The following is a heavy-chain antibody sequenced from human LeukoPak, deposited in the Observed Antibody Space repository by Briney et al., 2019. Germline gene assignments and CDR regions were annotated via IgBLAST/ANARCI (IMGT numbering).Heavy chain of an antibody. CDR1: GGTFSSYA. Sequence: SVKVSCKASGGTFSSYAISWVRQAPGQGLEWMGGIIPIFGTANYAQKFQGRVTITADESTSTAYMELSSLRSEDTAVYYCARVARFSSGLKSAEYFQHWGQGTLVTVSS. V-gene: IGHV1-69*13. J-gene: IGHJ1*01. CDR3: ARVARFSSGLKSAEYFQH. D-gene: IGHD6-19*01. CDR2: IIPIFGTA.